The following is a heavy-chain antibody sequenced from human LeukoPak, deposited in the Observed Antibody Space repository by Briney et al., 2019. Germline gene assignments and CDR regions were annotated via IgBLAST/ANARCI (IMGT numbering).Heavy chain of an antibody. CDR1: GLTFRSYW. Sequence: PGGSLRLSCAASGLTFRSYWMHWVRQAPGKGLVWVSRIKSDGSTNYADSVKGRFTISRDNAKNTVSLQMNSLRAEDTGVYYCARAPSEIGGYYPEYFRHWGQGTLVTVSS. J-gene: IGHJ1*01. V-gene: IGHV3-74*01. CDR2: IKSDGST. D-gene: IGHD3-22*01. CDR3: ARAPSEIGGYYPEYFRH.